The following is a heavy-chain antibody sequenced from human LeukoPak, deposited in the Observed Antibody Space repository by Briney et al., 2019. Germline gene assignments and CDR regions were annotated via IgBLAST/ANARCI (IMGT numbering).Heavy chain of an antibody. J-gene: IGHJ4*02. V-gene: IGHV3-30*18. Sequence: GGSLRLSCAASGFTFSSYGMHWVRQAPGKGLEWVAVISYDGSNKYYADSVEGRFTISRDNSKNTLYLQMNSLRAEDTAVYYCANESPKRRWLQVDYWAREPWSPSPQ. D-gene: IGHD5-24*01. CDR1: GFTFSSYG. CDR2: ISYDGSNK. CDR3: ANESPKRRWLQVDY.